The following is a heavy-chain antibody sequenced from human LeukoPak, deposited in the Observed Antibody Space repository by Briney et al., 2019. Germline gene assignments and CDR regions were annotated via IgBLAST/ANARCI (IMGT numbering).Heavy chain of an antibody. Sequence: GSLRLSCAASGFTFSSYAMSWVRQPPGKGLQWIGSIYYSGSTYYNSSLKSRVTISVDTSKNQFSLKLSSVTAADTAVYYCARHGVGALAFDIWGQGTMVTVSS. V-gene: IGHV4-39*01. CDR3: ARHGVGALAFDI. D-gene: IGHD1-26*01. CDR2: IYYSGST. CDR1: GFTFSSYA. J-gene: IGHJ3*02.